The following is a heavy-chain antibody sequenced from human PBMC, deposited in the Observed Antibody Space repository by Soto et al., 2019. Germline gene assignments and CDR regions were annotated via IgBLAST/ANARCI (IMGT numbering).Heavy chain of an antibody. J-gene: IGHJ6*02. Sequence: QVQLVQSGAEVKKPGSSVTVSCKASGGTFGNSAISWVRQAPGQGLEWMGGSIPIFPTPDYAQKFQGRVKXTXAXXKSTSYVEVTSLRSEATAVYYCARDKDRQQLGGNYYCGIDVWGQGTTVTVSS. CDR3: ARDKDRQQLGGNYYCGIDV. D-gene: IGHD2-15*01. V-gene: IGHV1-69*05. CDR1: GGTFGNSA. CDR2: SIPIFPTP.